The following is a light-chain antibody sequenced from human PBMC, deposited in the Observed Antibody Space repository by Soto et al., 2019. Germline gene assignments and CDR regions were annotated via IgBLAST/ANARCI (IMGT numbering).Light chain of an antibody. J-gene: IGKJ1*01. CDR1: ESISTW. V-gene: IGKV1-5*01. Sequence: DIQMTPSPSSLSASVGDRVTITCRASESISTWLAWYQHKPGKAPKLLIYDASNLDSGVPSRFSGSGSGTEFSLTISNLQPDDCATYYCQQYENYWTFGQGTKVDI. CDR3: QQYENYWT. CDR2: DAS.